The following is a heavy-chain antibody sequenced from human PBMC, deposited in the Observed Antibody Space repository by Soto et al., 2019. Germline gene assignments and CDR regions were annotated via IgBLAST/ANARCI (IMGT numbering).Heavy chain of an antibody. V-gene: IGHV3-30-3*01. CDR1: GFTFSSYA. J-gene: IGHJ6*02. CDR2: ISYDGSNK. Sequence: GGSLRLSCAASGFTFSSYAMHWVRQAPGKGLEWGAVISYDGSNKYYADSVKGRFTISRDNSKNTLYLQMNSLRAEDTAVYYCARRGTYGPVDTAISYYYYGMDVWGQGTTVTVSS. CDR3: ARRGTYGPVDTAISYYYYGMDV. D-gene: IGHD5-18*01.